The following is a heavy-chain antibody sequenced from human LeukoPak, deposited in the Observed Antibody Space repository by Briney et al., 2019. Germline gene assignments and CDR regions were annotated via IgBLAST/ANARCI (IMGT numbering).Heavy chain of an antibody. V-gene: IGHV3-48*03. J-gene: IGHJ4*02. D-gene: IGHD2-2*01. Sequence: GGSLRLSCAASGFTFSSYEMNCVRQAPGKGLEWVSYISSSGSTIYYADSVKGRFTISRDNAKNSLYLQMNSLRAEDTAVYYCATVVFPAIEYWGQGTLVSVSS. CDR1: GFTFSSYE. CDR2: ISSSGSTI. CDR3: ATVVFPAIEY.